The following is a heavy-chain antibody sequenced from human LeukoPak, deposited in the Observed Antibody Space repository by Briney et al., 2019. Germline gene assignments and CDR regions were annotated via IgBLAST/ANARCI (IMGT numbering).Heavy chain of an antibody. CDR3: ARDGTSTDDY. CDR1: GYTFTDYY. Sequence: ASVKVSCKASGYTFTDYYMHWVRQAPGQGLEWMGWLNPNSGDTNYAQKFQGRVSMTRDSSITTAYMDLSDLRSDDTAVYYCARDGTSTDDYWGQGTLVTVSS. CDR2: LNPNSGDT. D-gene: IGHD2-2*01. J-gene: IGHJ4*02. V-gene: IGHV1-2*02.